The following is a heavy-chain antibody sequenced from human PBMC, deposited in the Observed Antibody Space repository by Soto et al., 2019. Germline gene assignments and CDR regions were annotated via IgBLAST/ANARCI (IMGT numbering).Heavy chain of an antibody. CDR2: ITTYNGNR. V-gene: IGHV1-18*01. D-gene: IGHD3-3*01. CDR3: ARGAQPKGVDADGASDY. CDR1: GYTFKNYG. Sequence: QVQLVQSGPEVKSPGASVKVSCKASGYTFKNYGIKWVRQAPGQGLEWVGWITTYNGNRYSAEKFQGRFTMTTDTSTSTTYMELRSLTSDDTGVYYCARGAQPKGVDADGASDYWGQGTLVTVSS. J-gene: IGHJ4*02.